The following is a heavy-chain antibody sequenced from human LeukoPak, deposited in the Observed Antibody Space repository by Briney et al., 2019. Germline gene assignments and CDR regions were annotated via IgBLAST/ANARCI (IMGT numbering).Heavy chain of an antibody. Sequence: SVKVSCKASGGTFSSYAISWVRQAPGQGLEWMGGIIPIFGTANYAQKFQGRVTITTDESTSTAYMELSSLRSEDTAVYYCARDYYGSGSAFDYWGQGTLVTVSS. V-gene: IGHV1-69*05. CDR3: ARDYYGSGSAFDY. CDR1: GGTFSSYA. D-gene: IGHD3-10*01. CDR2: IIPIFGTA. J-gene: IGHJ4*02.